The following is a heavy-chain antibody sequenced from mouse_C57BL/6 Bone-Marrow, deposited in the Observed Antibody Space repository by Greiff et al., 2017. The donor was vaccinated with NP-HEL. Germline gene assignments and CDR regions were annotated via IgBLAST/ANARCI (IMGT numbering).Heavy chain of an antibody. CDR2: IYPGSGST. CDR3: ARGGAITTVVATGASVDY. V-gene: IGHV1-55*01. CDR1: GYTFTSYW. Sequence: QVQLQQPGAELVKPGASVKMSCKASGYTFTSYWITWVKQRPGQGLEWIGDIYPGSGSTNYNEKFKSKATLTVDTSSSTAYMQLSSLTSEDSAVYYCARGGAITTVVATGASVDYWGQGTTLTVSS. J-gene: IGHJ2*01. D-gene: IGHD1-1*01.